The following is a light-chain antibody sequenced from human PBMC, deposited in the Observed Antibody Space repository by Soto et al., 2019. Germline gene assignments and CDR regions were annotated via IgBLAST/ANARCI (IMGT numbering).Light chain of an antibody. V-gene: IGKV1-39*01. CDR2: ATS. J-gene: IGKJ2*01. CDR3: QQRFSTPHT. Sequence: IQMTQSPSSLSASVGDTVTITCRASQTISFYLNWYQQKPGRTPNLLIYATSSLQSGVPSRFDGSRSGTEFTLTISSLHPDDFATYYCQQRFSTPHTFGQGTKLELK. CDR1: QTISFY.